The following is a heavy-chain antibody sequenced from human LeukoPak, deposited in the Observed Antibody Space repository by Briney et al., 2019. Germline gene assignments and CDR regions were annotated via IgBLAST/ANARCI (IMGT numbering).Heavy chain of an antibody. V-gene: IGHV3-21*01. CDR3: ARGGLQSQRPDLLDS. CDR1: GFTFTSYS. J-gene: IGHJ4*02. CDR2: ISSISNYI. D-gene: IGHD6-25*01. Sequence: GGSLRLSCAASGFTFTSYSMDWVRQAPGKGLEWLSSISSISNYIYYAESVKGRFTISRDNAKNLLYLQMDSLRAEDMAIYYCARGGLQSQRPDLLDSWGQGVLVTVSS.